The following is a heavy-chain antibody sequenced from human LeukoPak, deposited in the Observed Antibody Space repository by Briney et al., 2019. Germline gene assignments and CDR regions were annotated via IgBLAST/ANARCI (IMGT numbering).Heavy chain of an antibody. CDR3: ARGRGNGVSISSGSQRDY. J-gene: IGHJ4*02. CDR2: INHSGST. D-gene: IGHD6-25*01. V-gene: IGHV4-34*01. CDR1: GGSFSGYY. Sequence: SETLSLTCAVYGGSFSGYYWSWIRQPPGKGLEWIGEINHSGSTNYNPSLKSRVTISVDTSKNQFSLKLSSVTAADTAVYYCARGRGNGVSISSGSQRDYWGQGTLVTVSS.